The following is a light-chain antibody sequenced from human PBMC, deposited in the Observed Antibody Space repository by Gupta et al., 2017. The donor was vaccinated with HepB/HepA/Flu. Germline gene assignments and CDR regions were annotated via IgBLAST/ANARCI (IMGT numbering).Light chain of an antibody. CDR3: QHYGNAVSLT. J-gene: IGKJ4*01. Sequence: EIVLTQSPGTLSLSPGERATLSCRASQSVSYNYLAWYQQKPGQAPRLLIFGASSRLTGIPDRISGSWSGVDLTLTISSREPEDSAVYYCQHYGNAVSLTFGGGTKLEI. CDR2: GAS. V-gene: IGKV3-20*01. CDR1: QSVSYNY.